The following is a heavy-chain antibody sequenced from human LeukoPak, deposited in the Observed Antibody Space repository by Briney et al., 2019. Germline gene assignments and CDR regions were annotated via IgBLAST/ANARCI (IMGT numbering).Heavy chain of an antibody. J-gene: IGHJ6*03. D-gene: IGHD3-16*01. Sequence: SQTLSLTCTVSGDSISSGDYYWSWIRQPPGKGLEWIGEINHSGSTNYNPSLKSRVTISVDTSKNQFSLKLSSVTAADTAVYYCARRRSTFYHYYYMDVWGKGTTVTVSS. CDR3: ARRRSTFYHYYYMDV. V-gene: IGHV4-30-4*08. CDR1: GDSISSGDYY. CDR2: INHSGST.